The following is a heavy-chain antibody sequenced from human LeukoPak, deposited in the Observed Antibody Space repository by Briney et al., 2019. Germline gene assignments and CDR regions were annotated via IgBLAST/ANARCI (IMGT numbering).Heavy chain of an antibody. CDR3: ARGLDAWFDP. V-gene: IGHV4-34*01. CDR1: GRSFSGYY. J-gene: IGHJ5*02. Sequence: SETLSLTCAVYGRSFSGYYWSWIRQPPGKGLEWIGEINHSGSTNYNPSLKSRVTISVDTSKNQFSLKLSSVTAADTAVYYCARGLDAWFDPWGQGTLVTVSS. CDR2: INHSGST.